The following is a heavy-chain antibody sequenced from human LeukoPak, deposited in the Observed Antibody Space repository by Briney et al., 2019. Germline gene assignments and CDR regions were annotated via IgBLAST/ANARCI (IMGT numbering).Heavy chain of an antibody. V-gene: IGHV4-34*01. CDR3: ARGYYDSSGLYGY. CDR2: INHSGST. CDR1: GGSFSGYY. Sequence: SETLSLTCAVYGGSFSGYYWSWIRQPPGKGLEWIGEINHSGSTNYNPSLKSRVTISVDTSKNRFSLKLSSVTAAGTAVYYCARGYYDSSGLYGYWGQGTLVTVSS. D-gene: IGHD3-22*01. J-gene: IGHJ4*02.